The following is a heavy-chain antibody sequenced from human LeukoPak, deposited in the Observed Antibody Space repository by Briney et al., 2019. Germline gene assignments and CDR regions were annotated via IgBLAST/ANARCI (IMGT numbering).Heavy chain of an antibody. CDR3: AKDISPGIAVAGTFHY. J-gene: IGHJ4*02. Sequence: TGSSLRLSCVASGFTFDDYAMHWVLQAPLMCLHSVSGFSWNSGSIGYADSVKGRFTISRDNAKNSLYLQMNSLRAEDMALYYCAKDISPGIAVAGTFHYWGQGTLVTVSS. D-gene: IGHD6-19*01. CDR1: GFTFDDYA. CDR2: FSWNSGSI. V-gene: IGHV3-9*03.